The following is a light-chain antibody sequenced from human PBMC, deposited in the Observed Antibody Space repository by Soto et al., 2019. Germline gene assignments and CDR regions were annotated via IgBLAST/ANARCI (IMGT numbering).Light chain of an antibody. Sequence: EIVLTQSPGTLSLSPGERATLSCRASQSVSSSYLGWYQQKPGQTPRLLIYGASSRATGIPDRFSGSGSGTDFTLTIGRLEPEDFAVYYCQQYGSSPLTFGGGTKVEIK. CDR2: GAS. CDR1: QSVSSSY. V-gene: IGKV3-20*01. J-gene: IGKJ4*01. CDR3: QQYGSSPLT.